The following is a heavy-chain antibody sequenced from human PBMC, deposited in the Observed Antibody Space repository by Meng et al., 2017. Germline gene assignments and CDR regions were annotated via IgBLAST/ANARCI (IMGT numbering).Heavy chain of an antibody. Sequence: GEPVESGGGASQPGRSLRRSCAASGFTFSSYVMHWVRQAPGKGLEWVAVISYDGSNKYYADSVKGRFTISRDNSKNTLYLQMNSLRAEDTAVYYCARGSYYDSSGYYSVNYWGQGTLVTVSS. CDR3: ARGSYYDSSGYYSVNY. V-gene: IGHV3-30*01. D-gene: IGHD3-22*01. J-gene: IGHJ4*02. CDR2: ISYDGSNK. CDR1: GFTFSSYV.